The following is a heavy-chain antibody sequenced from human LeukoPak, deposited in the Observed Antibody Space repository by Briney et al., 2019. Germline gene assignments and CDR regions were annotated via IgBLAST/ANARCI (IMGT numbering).Heavy chain of an antibody. D-gene: IGHD3-10*01. Sequence: PSGTLSLTCAVYGGSFSGYYWSWIRQPPGKGLEWIGEINHSGSTNYNPSLKGRVTISVDTSNNQFSLKLSSVTAADTAVYYCAREDAYYYGSGSYRIFDYWGQGTLVTVSS. CDR2: INHSGST. CDR1: GGSFSGYY. V-gene: IGHV4-34*01. J-gene: IGHJ4*02. CDR3: AREDAYYYGSGSYRIFDY.